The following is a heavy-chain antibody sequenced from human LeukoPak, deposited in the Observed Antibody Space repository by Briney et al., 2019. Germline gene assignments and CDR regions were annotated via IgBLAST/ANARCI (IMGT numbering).Heavy chain of an antibody. CDR3: AKDRGNYYDPPRFDP. V-gene: IGHV3-23*01. D-gene: IGHD3-22*01. J-gene: IGHJ5*02. Sequence: GGSLRLSCAASGFSLSSYAMSWVRQAPGKGLEWVSSISGSGGTTYYADSVKGRFTISRDNSKNMLYLQVSSLRAEDTAIYYCAKDRGNYYDPPRFDPWGQGTLVTVSS. CDR1: GFSLSSYA. CDR2: ISGSGGTT.